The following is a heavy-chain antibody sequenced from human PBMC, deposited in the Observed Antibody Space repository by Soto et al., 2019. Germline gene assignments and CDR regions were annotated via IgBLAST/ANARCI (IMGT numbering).Heavy chain of an antibody. CDR2: ISYDGSNK. D-gene: IGHD3-3*01. V-gene: IGHV3-30-3*01. CDR3: ARVQVFGVITLLDYFGMDV. CDR1: GFIFSNYA. Sequence: GGSLRLSCGASGFIFSNYAVHWVRQAPGKGLEWVTFISYDGSNKFYADSVKGRFTISRDNSKNTLYLQMNSLTTEDTAIYYCARVQVFGVITLLDYFGMDVWGQGTTVTVSS. J-gene: IGHJ6*02.